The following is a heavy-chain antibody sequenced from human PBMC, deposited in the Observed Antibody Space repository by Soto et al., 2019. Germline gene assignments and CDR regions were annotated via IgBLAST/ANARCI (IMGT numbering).Heavy chain of an antibody. CDR1: GYTFTDYY. V-gene: IGHV1-2*02. CDR2: INPNSGGT. CDR3: ARDDATYCGGDCYRYFYYGMDV. Sequence: ASVKVSCKASGYTFTDYYIHWGRQAPGQGLEWMGSINPNSGGTTFAQKFEGRVSMTRDTSISTAYMEVSRLRSDDTAVYYCARDDATYCGGDCYRYFYYGMDVWGQGPTVTVSS. D-gene: IGHD2-21*02. J-gene: IGHJ6*02.